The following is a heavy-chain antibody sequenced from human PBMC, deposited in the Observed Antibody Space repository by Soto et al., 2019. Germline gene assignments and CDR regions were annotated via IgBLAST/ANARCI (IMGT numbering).Heavy chain of an antibody. CDR3: AKDRRYGDDDY. J-gene: IGHJ4*02. CDR1: GFTFSSYA. V-gene: IGHV3-23*01. D-gene: IGHD4-17*01. Sequence: EVQLLESGGGLVQPGGSLRLSCAASGFTFSSYAMSWVRQAPGKGLEWVSAISGRGGSTYYADSVKGRFTISRDNSKNTPYLQMNSLSAEDTAVYYCAKDRRYGDDDYWGQGTLVTVSS. CDR2: ISGRGGST.